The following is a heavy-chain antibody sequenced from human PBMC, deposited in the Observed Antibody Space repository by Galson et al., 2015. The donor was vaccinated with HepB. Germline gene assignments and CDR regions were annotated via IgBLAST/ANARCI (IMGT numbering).Heavy chain of an antibody. Sequence: SVKASCKASGYTFTSYDINWVRQATGQGLEWMGWMNPNSGNTGYAQKFQGRVTMTRNTSISTAYMELSSLRSEDTAVYYCARGAPVTWEAAGNYYYYYMDVWGKGTTVTVSS. CDR2: MNPNSGNT. CDR3: ARGAPVTWEAAGNYYYYYMDV. D-gene: IGHD6-13*01. CDR1: GYTFTSYD. V-gene: IGHV1-8*01. J-gene: IGHJ6*03.